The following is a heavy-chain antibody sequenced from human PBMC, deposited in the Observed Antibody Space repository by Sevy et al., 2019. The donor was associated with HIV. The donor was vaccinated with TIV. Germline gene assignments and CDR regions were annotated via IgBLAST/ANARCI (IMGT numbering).Heavy chain of an antibody. Sequence: SMKVSCKASGGSLSNYGMNWVRQAPGQGLEWTGGIIPRVGLTNYAQKFQDRVTITADESTSTVYIEVRRLTSEDTGVYYCASVRPCGGDCYFFDSWGQGTLVTVSS. CDR3: ASVRPCGGDCYFFDS. J-gene: IGHJ4*02. V-gene: IGHV1-69*10. D-gene: IGHD2-21*01. CDR1: GGSLSNYG. CDR2: IIPRVGLT.